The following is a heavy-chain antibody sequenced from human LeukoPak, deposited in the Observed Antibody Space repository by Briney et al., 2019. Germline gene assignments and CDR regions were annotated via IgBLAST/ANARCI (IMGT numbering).Heavy chain of an antibody. J-gene: IGHJ5*02. D-gene: IGHD3-10*01. CDR1: GFPFSSYW. Sequence: GGSLRLSCAASGFPFSSYWMHWVRQAPGKGLVWVSRNKSDGSSTNYADSVKGRFNISRDNAKNTLYLQMNSLRAEDTAVYYCARESGYYGSGFDPWGQGTRVTVSS. CDR2: NKSDGSST. CDR3: ARESGYYGSGFDP. V-gene: IGHV3-74*01.